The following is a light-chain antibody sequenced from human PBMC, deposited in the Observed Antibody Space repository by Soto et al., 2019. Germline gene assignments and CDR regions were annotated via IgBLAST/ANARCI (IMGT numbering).Light chain of an antibody. Sequence: EVVLTQSPGTLSLSPGERVTLSCRASQSVSSFYLAWYQQRPGQAPSLLIYGASARATGIPDRFSGSGSGTDCTLTISRLGPEDCAVYFCQQYGRSPITFGHGTRLEIK. V-gene: IGKV3-20*01. J-gene: IGKJ5*01. CDR3: QQYGRSPIT. CDR2: GAS. CDR1: QSVSSFY.